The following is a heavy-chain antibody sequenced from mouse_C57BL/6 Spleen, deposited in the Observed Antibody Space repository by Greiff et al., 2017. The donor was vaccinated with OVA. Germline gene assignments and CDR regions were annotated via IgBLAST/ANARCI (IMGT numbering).Heavy chain of an antibody. CDR2: IDPSDSET. V-gene: IGHV1-52*01. Sequence: QVQLQQPGAELVRPGSSVKLSCKASGYTFTSYWMHWVKQRPIQGLEWIGNIDPSDSETHYNQKFKDKATLTVDKSSSTAYMQLSSLTSEDSAVYYGARTDYGYDGFAYWGQGTLVTVSA. CDR1: GYTFTSYW. D-gene: IGHD2-2*01. CDR3: ARTDYGYDGFAY. J-gene: IGHJ3*01.